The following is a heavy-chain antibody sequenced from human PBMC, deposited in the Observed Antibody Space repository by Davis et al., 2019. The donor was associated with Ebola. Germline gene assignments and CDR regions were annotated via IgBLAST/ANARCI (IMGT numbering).Heavy chain of an antibody. CDR1: GGSISSYY. J-gene: IGHJ4*02. V-gene: IGHV4-59*01. CDR2: IYYSGST. Sequence: PSETLSLTCTVSGGSISSYYWSWIRQPPGKGLEWIGYIYYSGSTNYNPSLKSRVTISVDTSKNQFSLKLSSVTAADTAVYYCARAGGYSGYDFRYYFDYWGQGTLVTVSS. D-gene: IGHD5-12*01. CDR3: ARAGGYSGYDFRYYFDY.